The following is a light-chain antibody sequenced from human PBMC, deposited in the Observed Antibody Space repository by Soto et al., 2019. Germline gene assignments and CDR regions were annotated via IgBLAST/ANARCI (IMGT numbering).Light chain of an antibody. Sequence: EIVMTQSPATLSVSPGERATLSCRASQSVSSNLAWYQQKPGQAPGLLLYGTSTRATGIPARFSGSGSGTEFTLTISSLQSEDFAVYYCQHYNNWPRTFGQGTKVEIK. CDR1: QSVSSN. CDR2: GTS. J-gene: IGKJ1*01. V-gene: IGKV3-15*01. CDR3: QHYNNWPRT.